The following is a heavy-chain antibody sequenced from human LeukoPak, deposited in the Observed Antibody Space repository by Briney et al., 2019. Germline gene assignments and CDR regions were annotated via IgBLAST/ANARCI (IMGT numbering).Heavy chain of an antibody. CDR3: ARGYSSGWDY. CDR2: ISSSSSYI. D-gene: IGHD6-19*01. J-gene: IGHJ4*02. CDR1: GLTFSSYS. Sequence: GGSLRLSFAPSGLTFSSYSMSWVRQAPGKGLEWVSSISSSSSYIYYADSVKGRFTISREHAKNSLYLQMNRLRAEDTAVYLCARGYSSGWDYWGQGTLVTVSS. V-gene: IGHV3-21*01.